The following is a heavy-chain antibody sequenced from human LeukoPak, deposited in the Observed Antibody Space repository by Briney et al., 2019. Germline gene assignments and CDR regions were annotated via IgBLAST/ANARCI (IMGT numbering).Heavy chain of an antibody. Sequence: PGGSLRLSCAASEFTFSSYSMNWVRQAPGKGLEWVPSISRSSTYIYYADSVKGRFTISRDNAKNSLYLQMNSLRADDTAVYYCARDPQGDYYMDVWGKGTTVTVSS. CDR3: ARDPQGDYYMDV. J-gene: IGHJ6*03. CDR2: ISRSSTYI. V-gene: IGHV3-21*01. D-gene: IGHD3-16*01. CDR1: EFTFSSYS.